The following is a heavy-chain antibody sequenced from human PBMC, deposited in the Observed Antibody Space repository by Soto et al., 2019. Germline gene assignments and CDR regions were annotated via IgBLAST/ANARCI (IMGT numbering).Heavy chain of an antibody. J-gene: IGHJ5*02. CDR1: GGSISSYY. CDR2: IYYSGST. Sequence: QVQLQESGPGLVKPSETLSLTCTVSGGSISSYYWSWIRQPPGKGLEWIGYIYYSGSTNYNPSLKSRVTISVDTSKNQFSLKLSSVTAADTAVYYCARGRRIAAHWFDPWGQGTLVTVSS. V-gene: IGHV4-59*01. D-gene: IGHD6-6*01. CDR3: ARGRRIAAHWFDP.